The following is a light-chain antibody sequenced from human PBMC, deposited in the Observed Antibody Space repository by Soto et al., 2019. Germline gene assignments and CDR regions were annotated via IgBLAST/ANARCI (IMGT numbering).Light chain of an antibody. CDR3: QQYNNWPPIT. CDR1: RSVSSN. CDR2: GAS. Sequence: ETVMTQSPATLSVSPWERATLSCRASRSVSSNLAWYQQKPGQAPRLLIYGASTRATGIPARFSGSGSGTEFTLTISSLQSEDFAVYYCQQYNNWPPITFGQGTRLEIK. V-gene: IGKV3-15*01. J-gene: IGKJ5*01.